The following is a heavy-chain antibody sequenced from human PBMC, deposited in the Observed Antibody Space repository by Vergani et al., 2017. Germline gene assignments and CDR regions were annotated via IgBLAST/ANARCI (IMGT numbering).Heavy chain of an antibody. V-gene: IGHV3-21*01. CDR1: GFTFSSYS. Sequence: EVQLVESGGGLVKPGGSLRLSCAASGFTFSSYSMNWVRQAPGKGLEWVSSISSSSSYIYYADSVKGRFTISRDNAKNSLYLQMNSLRAEDTAVYYCARALLYYYDSSGYYSHFDYWGQGTLVTVSS. J-gene: IGHJ4*02. CDR2: ISSSSSYI. D-gene: IGHD3-22*01. CDR3: ARALLYYYDSSGYYSHFDY.